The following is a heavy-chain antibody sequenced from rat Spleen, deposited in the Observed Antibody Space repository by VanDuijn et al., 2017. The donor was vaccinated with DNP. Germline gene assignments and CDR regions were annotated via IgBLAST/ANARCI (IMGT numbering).Heavy chain of an antibody. Sequence: EVQLVESGGGLVQPGRSLKLSCAASGFTFSNYDMAWVRQAPTKGLEWVAAISPSGGSTYYRDSVKGRFTVSRDNTKSSLYLQMNSLWSEDTATYYCTRGSSLPGYLDYWGQGVLVTVSS. D-gene: IGHD1-4*01. CDR2: ISPSGGST. V-gene: IGHV5-27*01. J-gene: IGHJ2*01. CDR1: GFTFSNYD. CDR3: TRGSSLPGYLDY.